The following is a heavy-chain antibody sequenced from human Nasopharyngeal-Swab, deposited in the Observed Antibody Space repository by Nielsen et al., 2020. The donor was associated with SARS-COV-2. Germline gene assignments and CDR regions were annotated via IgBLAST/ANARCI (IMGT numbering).Heavy chain of an antibody. CDR1: GYTLTELS. J-gene: IGHJ3*02. V-gene: IGHV1-24*01. CDR2: FDPEDGET. CDR3: ARDKVTAITIFGVVNSAFDI. D-gene: IGHD3-3*01. Sequence: ASVKVSCKVSGYTLTELSMHWVRQAPGKGLEWMGGFDPEDGETIYAQKFQGRVTIAADESTSTAYMELSSLRSEDTAVYYCARDKVTAITIFGVVNSAFDIWGQGTMVTVSS.